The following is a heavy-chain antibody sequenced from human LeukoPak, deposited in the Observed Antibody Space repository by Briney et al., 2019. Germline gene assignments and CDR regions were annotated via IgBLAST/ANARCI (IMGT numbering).Heavy chain of an antibody. CDR1: GFTVSSNY. J-gene: IGHJ4*02. CDR3: GLSYGDYDFDY. CDR2: IYSGGST. D-gene: IGHD4-17*01. Sequence: GGSLRLSCAASGFTVSSNYMSWVRQAPGKGLEWVSVIYSGGSTYYADSVKGRFTISRDNSKNTLYLQMNSLRAEDTAVCYCGLSYGDYDFDYWGQGTLVTVSS. V-gene: IGHV3-53*01.